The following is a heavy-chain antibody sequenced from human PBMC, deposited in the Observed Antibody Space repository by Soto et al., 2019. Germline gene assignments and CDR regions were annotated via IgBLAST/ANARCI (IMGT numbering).Heavy chain of an antibody. V-gene: IGHV4-4*02. D-gene: IGHD6-13*01. CDR3: ARDTRPAAGINWFDP. CDR2: IYHSGST. CDR1: GGSISSSNW. Sequence: QVQLQESGPGLVKPSGTLSLTCAVSGGSISSSNWWSWVRQPPGKGLEWIGEIYHSGSTNYNPSLKSRVTISVDKSKNQFSLKLSSVTAVDTAVYYCARDTRPAAGINWFDPWGQGTLVTVSS. J-gene: IGHJ5*02.